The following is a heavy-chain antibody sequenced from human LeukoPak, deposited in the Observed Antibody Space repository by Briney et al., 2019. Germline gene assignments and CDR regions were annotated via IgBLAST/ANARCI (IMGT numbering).Heavy chain of an antibody. V-gene: IGHV5-51*01. CDR3: ARKPSASDY. CDR1: GYSFATYW. Sequence: GESLKISCKGSGYSFATYWIGWVRQVPGKGLEWMGIIYPGDSDIRYSPSFQGQVTISADKSISAAYLQWSSLKASDTAMYYCARKPSASDYWGQGTLVTVSS. CDR2: IYPGDSDI. J-gene: IGHJ4*02. D-gene: IGHD3-16*01.